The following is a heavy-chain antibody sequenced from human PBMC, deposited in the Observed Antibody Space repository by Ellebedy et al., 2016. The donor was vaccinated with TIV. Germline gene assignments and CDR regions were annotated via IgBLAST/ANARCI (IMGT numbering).Heavy chain of an antibody. J-gene: IGHJ4*02. CDR2: IYYIGST. CDR1: GFTFSNYA. V-gene: IGHV4-59*04. D-gene: IGHD4-23*01. CDR3: VRVRWPNTGPYFDL. Sequence: GSLRLSCAASGFTFSNYAMAWIRQSPGKGLEWIGTIYYIGSTYFNPSLQSRLTMSVDMPKNQFSLKVTSVIAADSALYYCVRVRWPNTGPYFDLWGPGTLVSVSS.